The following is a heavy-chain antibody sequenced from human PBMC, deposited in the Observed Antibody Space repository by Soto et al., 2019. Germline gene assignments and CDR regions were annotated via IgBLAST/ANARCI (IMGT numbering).Heavy chain of an antibody. D-gene: IGHD3-16*01. Sequence: LRLSCAASGFTFSSYAMHWVRQAPGKGLEWVAVISYDGSNKYYADSVKGRFTISRDNSKNTLYLQMNSLRAEDTAVYYCASYLGAAGLYYYYGMDVWGQGTTVTVS. J-gene: IGHJ6*02. V-gene: IGHV3-30-3*01. CDR1: GFTFSSYA. CDR3: ASYLGAAGLYYYYGMDV. CDR2: ISYDGSNK.